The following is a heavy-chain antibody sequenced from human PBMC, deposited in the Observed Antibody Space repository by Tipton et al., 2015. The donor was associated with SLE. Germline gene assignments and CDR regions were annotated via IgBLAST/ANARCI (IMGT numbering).Heavy chain of an antibody. Sequence: TLSLTCAVYGGSFSGYYWSWIRQPPGKGLEWIGEINHSGSTNYNPSLKSRVTISVDTSKNQFSLKLSSVTAADTAVYYCARDIAVAGTRYFDLWGRGTLVTVSS. J-gene: IGHJ2*01. V-gene: IGHV4-34*01. D-gene: IGHD6-19*01. CDR3: ARDIAVAGTRYFDL. CDR2: INHSGST. CDR1: GGSFSGYY.